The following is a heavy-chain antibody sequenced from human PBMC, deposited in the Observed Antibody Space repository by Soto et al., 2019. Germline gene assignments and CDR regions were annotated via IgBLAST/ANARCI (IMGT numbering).Heavy chain of an antibody. CDR2: IVPIFGIT. J-gene: IGHJ6*02. Sequence: QVHLLQSGAEVKKPGSSVKVSCTASGASFTRYSLSWVRQAPGQGLEWVGGIVPIFGITNYAQRFQGRVKITAVESTKTASMELSSLSSDDTAVYYCARPDEGGYSSDHHYYYALDVWGQGTSVTVTS. V-gene: IGHV1-69*01. CDR1: GASFTRYS. D-gene: IGHD3-22*01. CDR3: ARPDEGGYSSDHHYYYALDV.